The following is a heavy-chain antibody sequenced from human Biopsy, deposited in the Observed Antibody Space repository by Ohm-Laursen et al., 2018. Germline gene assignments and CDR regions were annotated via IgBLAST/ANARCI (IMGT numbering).Heavy chain of an antibody. CDR3: ARATNSTGWPYYYFYGMDV. D-gene: IGHD2/OR15-2a*01. J-gene: IGHJ6*02. V-gene: IGHV4-59*01. CDR2: ISYSGST. Sequence: SETLSLTCIVSGGSISSDYWSWIRQTPGKGLEWIGYISYSGSTNYNPSLKSRVTISVDTSKNQFSLRLNSVTAADTAVYYCARATNSTGWPYYYFYGMDVWGQGTTVTVSS. CDR1: GGSISSDY.